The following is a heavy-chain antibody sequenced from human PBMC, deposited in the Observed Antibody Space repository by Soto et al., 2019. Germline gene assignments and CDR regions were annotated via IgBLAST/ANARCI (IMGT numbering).Heavy chain of an antibody. D-gene: IGHD6-13*01. V-gene: IGHV4-34*01. CDR3: ARGYSSRPPGY. CDR1: DGSFSDYY. CDR2: INHSGST. Sequence: QVQQQQWGAGLLKPSETLSLTCAVYDGSFSDYYWSWIRQPPGKGLEWIGEINHSGSTNYNPSLKRLVTITVDTCTNQVSPKLSSVSAADTAVYYCARGYSSRPPGYWGQGSLVIVSS. J-gene: IGHJ4*02.